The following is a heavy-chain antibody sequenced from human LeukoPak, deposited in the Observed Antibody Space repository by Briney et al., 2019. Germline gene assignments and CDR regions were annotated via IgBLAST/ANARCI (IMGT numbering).Heavy chain of an antibody. V-gene: IGHV4-4*02. CDR3: ARDRTRYSSSWHLFDY. CDR1: GGSISSNNW. J-gene: IGHJ4*02. Sequence: SETLSLTCAVSGGSISSNNWWIWVRQSPEKGLVWFGEIYHDGSTNYNPSLKSRVTISMDKSKNQLSLKLNFVTAADTAVYYCARDRTRYSSSWHLFDYWGQGTLVTVSS. D-gene: IGHD6-13*01. CDR2: IYHDGST.